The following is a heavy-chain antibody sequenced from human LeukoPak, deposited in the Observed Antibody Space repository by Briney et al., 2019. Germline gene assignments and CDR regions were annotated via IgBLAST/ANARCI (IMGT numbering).Heavy chain of an antibody. Sequence: GGSLRLSCAASGMNFERYAMHCVRQRTGKGLEWVGVISADGKADHADAVKGRFTVSRDNSKDSLSLQMSSLRDEDTALYYCATWAFYHDLDVWGQGTTVIVSS. CDR3: ATWAFYHDLDV. J-gene: IGHJ6*02. D-gene: IGHD1-26*01. V-gene: IGHV3-43*02. CDR2: ISADGKA. CDR1: GMNFERYA.